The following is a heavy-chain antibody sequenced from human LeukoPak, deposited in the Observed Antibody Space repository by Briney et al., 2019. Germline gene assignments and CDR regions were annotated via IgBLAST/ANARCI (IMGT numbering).Heavy chain of an antibody. J-gene: IGHJ4*02. CDR3: ARELPAAYMDY. CDR2: IYYSGST. V-gene: IGHV4-59*01. D-gene: IGHD2-2*02. CDR1: SGSISSYY. Sequence: SETLSLTCTVSSGSISSYYWSWIRQPPGKGLEWIGYIYYSGSTNYNPSLKSRVTISVDTSKNQFSLKLSSVTAADTAVYYCARELPAAYMDYWGQGTLVTVSS.